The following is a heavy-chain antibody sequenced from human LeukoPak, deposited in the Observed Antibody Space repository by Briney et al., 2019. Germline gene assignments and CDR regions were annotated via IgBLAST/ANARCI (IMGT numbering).Heavy chain of an antibody. CDR1: GFIFNNYA. Sequence: GGSLRLSCAGSGFIFNNYAMHWVRQPPGKGLEWVSGISWNSGSIDYADSVKGRFTISRDNAKNSLYLQMSSLRAEDTAVYYCARENYGDYYFDSWGQGTLVTVSS. CDR2: ISWNSGSI. V-gene: IGHV3-9*01. J-gene: IGHJ4*02. D-gene: IGHD4-17*01. CDR3: ARENYGDYYFDS.